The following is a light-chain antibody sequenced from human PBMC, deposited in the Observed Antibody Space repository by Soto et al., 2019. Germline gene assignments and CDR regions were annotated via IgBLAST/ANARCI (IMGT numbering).Light chain of an antibody. V-gene: IGLV2-14*01. CDR1: SSDVGDYNY. Sequence: QSALTQPASVSGSPGQSITISCTGTSSDVGDYNYVSWYQQHPGKAPKLMIYEVSHRPSGVSNRFSGSKSGNTASLTISGLQTKDEADYYCSSYASSSTLVFGTGTKLTVL. CDR2: EVS. CDR3: SSYASSSTLV. J-gene: IGLJ1*01.